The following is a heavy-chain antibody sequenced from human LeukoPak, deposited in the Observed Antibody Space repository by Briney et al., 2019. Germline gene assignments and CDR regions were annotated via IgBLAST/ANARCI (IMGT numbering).Heavy chain of an antibody. CDR3: AKSPFDWYFDL. CDR1: GFTFSSYA. Sequence: GSLRLSCAASGFTFSSYAINWVRQAPGKGLEWVSAISGSGGSTYYADSVKGRFTISRDNSKNTLYLQMNSLRAEDTAVYYCAKSPFDWYFDLWGRGTLVTVSS. J-gene: IGHJ2*01. V-gene: IGHV3-23*01. CDR2: ISGSGGST.